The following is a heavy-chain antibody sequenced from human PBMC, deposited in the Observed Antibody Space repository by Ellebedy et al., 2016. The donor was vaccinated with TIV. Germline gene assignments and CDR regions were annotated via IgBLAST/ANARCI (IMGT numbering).Heavy chain of an antibody. Sequence: SLKISCRTPGFTFTDYSMHWVRQVPGKGLEWVSGITWNGTIIGYADSVKGRFTISRDNARNSLYLQMNSLRAEDTAVYYCARDVVRGVPLVGFDIWGQGTMVTVSS. CDR3: ARDVVRGVPLVGFDI. J-gene: IGHJ3*02. D-gene: IGHD3-10*01. CDR2: ITWNGTII. V-gene: IGHV3-9*01. CDR1: GFTFTDYS.